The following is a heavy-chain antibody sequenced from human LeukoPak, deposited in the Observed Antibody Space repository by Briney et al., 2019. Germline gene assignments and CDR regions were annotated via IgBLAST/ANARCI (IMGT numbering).Heavy chain of an antibody. CDR3: ATFVGATTPPIDY. CDR1: GSTFSSYG. D-gene: IGHD1-26*01. V-gene: IGHV3-30*02. J-gene: IGHJ4*02. Sequence: GGSLRLSCAASGSTFSSYGMHWVRQAPGKGLEWVAFIRYDGSNKYYADSVKGRFTISRDNSKNTLHLQMNSLRGEDTAVYYCATFVGATTPPIDYWGQGTLVTVSS. CDR2: IRYDGSNK.